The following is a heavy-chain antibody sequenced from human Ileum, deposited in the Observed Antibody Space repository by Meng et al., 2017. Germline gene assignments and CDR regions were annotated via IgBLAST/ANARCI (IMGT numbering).Heavy chain of an antibody. J-gene: IGHJ4*02. CDR2: INPSGVST. Sequence: QAQLVQSGAEVKKPGASVKVSCKASGYTFTNYYMHWVRQAPGQGLEWMGIINPSGVSTTFAQKFQGRVTLTRDTSTSTVYMELSNLRSEDTAVYYCAAPGVAPPGLTGDYWGQGTLVTVSS. D-gene: IGHD3/OR15-3a*01. CDR1: GYTFTNYY. V-gene: IGHV1-46*01. CDR3: AAPGVAPPGLTGDY.